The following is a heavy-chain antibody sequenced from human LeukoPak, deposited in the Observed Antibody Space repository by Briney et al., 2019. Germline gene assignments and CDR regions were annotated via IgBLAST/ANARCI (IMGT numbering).Heavy chain of an antibody. J-gene: IGHJ1*01. D-gene: IGHD3-9*01. Sequence: SETLSLTCTVSGGSISSSSYYWGWIRQPPGKGLEWIGSIYDSGSTYYNPSLKSRVTISVDTSKNQFSLQLSSVTAADTAVYYCARHPQGVRYFDQKSPGMTPYFQHWGQGSLVTVSS. CDR2: IYDSGST. CDR3: ARHPQGVRYFDQKSPGMTPYFQH. CDR1: GGSISSSSYY. V-gene: IGHV4-39*01.